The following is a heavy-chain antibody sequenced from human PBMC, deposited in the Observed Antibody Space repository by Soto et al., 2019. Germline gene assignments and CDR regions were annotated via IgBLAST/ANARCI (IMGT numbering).Heavy chain of an antibody. CDR3: ARAPHSGYAEYYFDY. D-gene: IGHD5-12*01. V-gene: IGHV3-33*01. CDR2: IWYDGSNK. Sequence: GGSLRLSCAASGFTFSSYGMHWVRQAPGKGLEWVAVIWYDGSNKYYADSVKGRFTISRDNSKNTLYLQMNSLRAEDTAVYYCARAPHSGYAEYYFDYWGQGTLVTVSS. J-gene: IGHJ4*02. CDR1: GFTFSSYG.